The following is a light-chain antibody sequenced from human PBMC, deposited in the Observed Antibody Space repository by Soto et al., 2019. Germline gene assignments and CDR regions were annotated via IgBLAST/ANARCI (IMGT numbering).Light chain of an antibody. CDR3: KTWDSSLSAVV. V-gene: IGLV1-51*01. Sequence: QSVLTQPPSVSAAPGQKVTNSCSGSSSNTGNNYVSWYQQLPGTAPKLLIYDNNKRPSGIPDRFSGSKSGTSATLGITGLQTGDEADYYCKTWDSSLSAVVFGGGTKVTVL. CDR1: SSNTGNNY. J-gene: IGLJ2*01. CDR2: DNN.